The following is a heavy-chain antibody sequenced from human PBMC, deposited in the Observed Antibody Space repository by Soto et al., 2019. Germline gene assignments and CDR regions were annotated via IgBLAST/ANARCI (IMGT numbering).Heavy chain of an antibody. V-gene: IGHV3-15*07. Sequence: EVQLVESGGGLVKPGESLRPSCTASGLTLTDAWMKWVRQAPGKGLEWVGRLKSKTNGGTADYAAPVRGRFTILRVDSKNLLYQQMNSLKTENTAAYYCAYYRDSRAVHFDSWGQGTLVTVSS. CDR2: LKSKTNGGTA. CDR3: AYYRDSRAVHFDS. D-gene: IGHD3-22*01. J-gene: IGHJ4*02. CDR1: GLTLTDAW.